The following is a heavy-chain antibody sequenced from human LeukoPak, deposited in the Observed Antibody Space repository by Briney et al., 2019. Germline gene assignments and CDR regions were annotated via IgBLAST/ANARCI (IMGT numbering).Heavy chain of an antibody. CDR3: ARSPLSDYDILGYYFDY. V-gene: IGHV3-20*04. Sequence: GGSLRLSCAASGFTFDDYVMHWVRQAPGKGLEWVSGINWSGGSTGYADSVKGRFTISRDNAKNSLYLQMNSLRAEDTALYYCARSPLSDYDILGYYFDYWGQGTLVTVSS. CDR2: INWSGGST. J-gene: IGHJ4*02. CDR1: GFTFDDYV. D-gene: IGHD3-9*01.